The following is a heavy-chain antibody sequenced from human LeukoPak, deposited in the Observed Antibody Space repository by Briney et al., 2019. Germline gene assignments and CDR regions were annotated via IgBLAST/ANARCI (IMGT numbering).Heavy chain of an antibody. CDR2: INPHSGGT. J-gene: IGHJ3*02. CDR3: ARRDSIAAADDAFDI. D-gene: IGHD6-13*01. CDR1: GYTFTDYY. Sequence: ASVKVSCKASGYTFTDYYMHWVRQAPGQGLEWMGWINPHSGGTDHAQKFQGRVTMTRDTSISTAYMELSRLRSDDTAVYYCARRDSIAAADDAFDIWGQGTMVTVSS. V-gene: IGHV1-2*02.